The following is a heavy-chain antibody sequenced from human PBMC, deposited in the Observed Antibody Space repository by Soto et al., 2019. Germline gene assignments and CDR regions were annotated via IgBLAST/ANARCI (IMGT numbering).Heavy chain of an antibody. Sequence: EVQLVESGGGSVKPGGSLRLSCAASGLTFSNVWMTWVRQAPGKGLEWVGRIKSKSDGETADVAAPVKARFTISRDDSKNTVFLEMNSLKSEDTALYYCAITARINRDSSTSFDYWGLGTQVTVSS. D-gene: IGHD5-12*01. CDR1: GLTFSNVW. J-gene: IGHJ4*02. CDR2: IKSKSDGETA. V-gene: IGHV3-15*01. CDR3: AITARINRDSSTSFDY.